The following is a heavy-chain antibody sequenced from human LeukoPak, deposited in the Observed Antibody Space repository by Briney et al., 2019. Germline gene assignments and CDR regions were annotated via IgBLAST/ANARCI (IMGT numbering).Heavy chain of an antibody. J-gene: IGHJ4*02. D-gene: IGHD5-18*01. V-gene: IGHV3-7*01. CDR2: IKQDGSEK. CDR1: GFTFSSYW. CDR3: AIDFVDTAMASARDY. Sequence: PGGSLRLSCAASGFTFSSYWMSWVRQAPGKGLEWVANIKQDGSEKYYVDSVKGRFTISRDNAKNSLYLQMNSLRAEDTAVYYCAIDFVDTAMASARDYWGQETLVTVSS.